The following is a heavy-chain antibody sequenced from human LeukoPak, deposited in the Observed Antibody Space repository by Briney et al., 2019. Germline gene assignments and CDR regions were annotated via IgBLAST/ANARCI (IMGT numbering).Heavy chain of an antibody. CDR2: IYYSGST. V-gene: IGHV4-59*01. CDR1: GGSISSYY. D-gene: IGHD3-10*01. J-gene: IGHJ5*02. Sequence: KTSETLSLTCTVSGGSISSYYWSWIRQPPGKGLEWIGYIYYSGSTNYNPSLKSRVTISVDTSKNQFSLKLSSVTAADTAVYYCASGGLLWFGELRWFDPWGQGTLVTVSS. CDR3: ASGGLLWFGELRWFDP.